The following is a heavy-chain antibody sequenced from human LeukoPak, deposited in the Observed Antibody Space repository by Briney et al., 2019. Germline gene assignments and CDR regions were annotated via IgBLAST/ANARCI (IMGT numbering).Heavy chain of an antibody. CDR1: GGSFSGYY. D-gene: IGHD6-19*01. CDR2: INQSGST. CDR3: ARAHSSGWVLFDY. V-gene: IGHV4-34*01. Sequence: PSETLSLTCAVYGGSFSGYYWGWIRQPPGKGLEWIGEINQSGSTNYNPSLKSRVTISVDTSKNQFSLKLSSVTAADTAVYYCARAHSSGWVLFDYWGQGTLVTVSS. J-gene: IGHJ4*02.